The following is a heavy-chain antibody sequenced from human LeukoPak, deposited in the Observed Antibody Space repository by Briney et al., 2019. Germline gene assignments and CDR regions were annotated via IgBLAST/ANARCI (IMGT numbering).Heavy chain of an antibody. CDR3: ARSSIFPYYDFWSGYYGY. Sequence: GESLKISCKGSGYSLTSYWIGWVRQMPGKGLEWMGIIYPGDSDTRYSPSFQGQVTISADKSISTAYLQWSSLKASDTAMYYCARSSIFPYYDFWSGYYGYWGQGTLVTVSS. V-gene: IGHV5-51*01. CDR2: IYPGDSDT. D-gene: IGHD3-3*01. J-gene: IGHJ4*02. CDR1: GYSLTSYW.